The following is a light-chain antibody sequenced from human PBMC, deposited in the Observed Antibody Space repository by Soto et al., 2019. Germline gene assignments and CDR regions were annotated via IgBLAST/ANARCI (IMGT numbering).Light chain of an antibody. Sequence: NFMLTQPHSVSESPGKTVTISCTRSSGSIASNFVQWYQQRPGSAPTTVIYEDEQRPSGVPGRFSGSIDRSSNSASLTISGLKTEDEADYYCQSYNNIIGVFGGGTKVTVL. CDR3: QSYNNIIGV. J-gene: IGLJ2*01. V-gene: IGLV6-57*04. CDR2: EDE. CDR1: SGSIASNF.